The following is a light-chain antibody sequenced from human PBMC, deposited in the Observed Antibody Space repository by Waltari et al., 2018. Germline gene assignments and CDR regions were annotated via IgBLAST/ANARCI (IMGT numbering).Light chain of an antibody. CDR2: DVS. CDR3: SSYTTTSTRL. V-gene: IGLV2-14*03. J-gene: IGLJ2*01. Sequence: QSALTQPASVSGSPGQSITISCTGTSSDVGAYNYVSWYQQHPGQAPKLIIYDVSYRPSGISKRFSVSKSVNTASLTISGLQTEDEADYYCSSYTTTSTRLFGGGTKLTVL. CDR1: SSDVGAYNY.